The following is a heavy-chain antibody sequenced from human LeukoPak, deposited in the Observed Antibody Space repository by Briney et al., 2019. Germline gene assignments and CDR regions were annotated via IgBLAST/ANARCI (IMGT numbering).Heavy chain of an antibody. Sequence: GGSLRLSCAASGFTFSSYAMSWVRQAPGKGLEWVSVIYSGGSTYYADSVKGRFTISRDNSKNTLYLQMNSLRAEDTAVYYCAREGYYYDSSGYYYAFDYWGQGTLVTVSS. J-gene: IGHJ4*02. CDR3: AREGYYYDSSGYYYAFDY. V-gene: IGHV3-53*01. CDR1: GFTFSSYA. CDR2: IYSGGST. D-gene: IGHD3-22*01.